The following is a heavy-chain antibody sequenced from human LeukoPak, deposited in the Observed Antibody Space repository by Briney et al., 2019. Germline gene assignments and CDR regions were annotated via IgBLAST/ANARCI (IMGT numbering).Heavy chain of an antibody. CDR2: INSVGSST. V-gene: IGHV3-74*01. Sequence: GGSLRLSCAASGFTFSSYWMHWVRQAPGKGLVWVSRINSVGSSTSYADSVKGRFTISRDNAKNTLYLQMNSLRAEDTAVYYCARVADSYDFWSGYYKYWGQGTLVTVSS. CDR3: ARVADSYDFWSGYYKY. D-gene: IGHD3-3*01. CDR1: GFTFSSYW. J-gene: IGHJ4*02.